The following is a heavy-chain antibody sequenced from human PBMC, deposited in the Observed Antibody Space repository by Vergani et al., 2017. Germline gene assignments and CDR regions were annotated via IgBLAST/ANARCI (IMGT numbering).Heavy chain of an antibody. D-gene: IGHD3-10*01. CDR3: AREDDRNYYGSAFPFDY. CDR1: GYTFTSYA. CDR2: ISAYNGNT. J-gene: IGHJ4*02. V-gene: IGHV1-3*01. Sequence: QVQLVQSGAEVKKPGASVKVSCKASGYTFTSYAMHWVRQAPGQRLEWMGWISAYNGNTNYAQKLQGRVTMTTDTSTSTAYMELRSLRSDDTAVYYCAREDDRNYYGSAFPFDYWGQGTLVTVSS.